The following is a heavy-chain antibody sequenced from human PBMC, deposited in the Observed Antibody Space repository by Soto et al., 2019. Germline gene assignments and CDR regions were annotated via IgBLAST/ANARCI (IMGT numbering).Heavy chain of an antibody. CDR3: ARGGFEVPADPFGDF. V-gene: IGHV1-18*01. CDR1: GYTFTSYG. D-gene: IGHD2-2*01. CDR2: ISAYNGNT. J-gene: IGHJ4*02. Sequence: QVQLVQSGAEVKKPGASVKVSCKASGYTFTSYGISWVRQAPGQGLEWMGWISAYNGNTNYAQKLQGRVTMTTDTPKSTAYMELRSLRSDDKAVYYCARGGFEVPADPFGDFWGQVTLVTVSS.